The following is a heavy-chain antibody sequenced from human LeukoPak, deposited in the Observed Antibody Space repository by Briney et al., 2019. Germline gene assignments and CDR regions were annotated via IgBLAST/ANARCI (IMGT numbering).Heavy chain of an antibody. Sequence: GGSLRLSCAASGFTFSRDWMSWVRQAPGKGLEWVANINQDGSVKDYVDSVQGRFTISRDNAKNSLFLQMSSLGAEDTAVYYCARDVNWGYFDFWGQGALVTVSS. J-gene: IGHJ4*02. D-gene: IGHD7-27*01. V-gene: IGHV3-7*01. CDR2: INQDGSVK. CDR1: GFTFSRDW. CDR3: ARDVNWGYFDF.